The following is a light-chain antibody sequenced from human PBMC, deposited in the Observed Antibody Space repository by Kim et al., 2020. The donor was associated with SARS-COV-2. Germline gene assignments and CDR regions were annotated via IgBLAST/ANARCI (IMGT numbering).Light chain of an antibody. J-gene: IGLJ2*01. CDR2: DNN. Sequence: GQKVTIACSGRTSNIGSDSVSWYQHPPGTAPKLLIYDNNKRPSGIPDRFSGSKSGTSATLAITGLQTGDEADYYCGTWDTSLRIGVFGGGTQLTVL. CDR3: GTWDTSLRIGV. V-gene: IGLV1-51*01. CDR1: TSNIGSDS.